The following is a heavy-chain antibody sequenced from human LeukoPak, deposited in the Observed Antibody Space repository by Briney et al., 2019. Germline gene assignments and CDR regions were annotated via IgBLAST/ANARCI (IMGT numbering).Heavy chain of an antibody. CDR1: GFTVSSNY. D-gene: IGHD1-26*01. CDR3: AKQWVDC. J-gene: IGHJ4*02. V-gene: IGHV3-23*01. Sequence: PGGSLRLSCAASGFTVSSNYMNWVRQAPGKGLEWVSSISESGHETHYADSVKGRFTISRDNSQNTLFLQMNSLRPEDTALYYCAKQWVDCWGQGTLVTVSS. CDR2: ISESGHET.